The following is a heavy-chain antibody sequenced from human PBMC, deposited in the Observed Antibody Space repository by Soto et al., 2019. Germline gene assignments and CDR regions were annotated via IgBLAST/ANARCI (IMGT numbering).Heavy chain of an antibody. J-gene: IGHJ6*02. CDR3: AREPTRTGYYYGLDV. Sequence: ASVKVSCKACGYTFTSYAMHWVRQAPGQRLEWMGWINAGNGHTKYSQKFQGRVTITRDTSATTAYMELRSLRSEDTAVYYCAREPTRTGYYYGLDVWGQGTTVTVSS. CDR2: INAGNGHT. D-gene: IGHD1-1*01. CDR1: GYTFTSYA. V-gene: IGHV1-3*01.